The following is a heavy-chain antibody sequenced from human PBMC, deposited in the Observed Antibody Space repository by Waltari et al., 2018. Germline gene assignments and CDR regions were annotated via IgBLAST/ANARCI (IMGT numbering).Heavy chain of an antibody. J-gene: IGHJ5*02. Sequence: QVQLQESGPGLVKPSGTLSLTCAVSGLSLSTNTWWSWVRQPPGKGLEWIGEIYHSGSTNYNPSLESRVAISVDKSKNQFSLKVRSVTAADTAVYYCARVAVPAVTTNWFDPWSQGTLVTVSS. V-gene: IGHV4-4*02. CDR2: IYHSGST. CDR3: ARVAVPAVTTNWFDP. CDR1: GLSLSTNTW. D-gene: IGHD2-2*01.